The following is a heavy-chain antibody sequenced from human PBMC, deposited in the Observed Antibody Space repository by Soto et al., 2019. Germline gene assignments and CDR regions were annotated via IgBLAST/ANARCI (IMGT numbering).Heavy chain of an antibody. D-gene: IGHD1-7*01. V-gene: IGHV1-46*01. CDR2: INASGGST. J-gene: IGHJ6*02. Sequence: QVQLVQSGAEMKKPGASVTVPCKASGYTFTSYYIHWVRQAPGQGREWMGVINASGGSTTYAQKFQGRVTMTRDTSTSTVYMDLSSLRSEDTAMYYCAREKTGTYTGMDVWGQGTTVTVSS. CDR3: AREKTGTYTGMDV. CDR1: GYTFTSYY.